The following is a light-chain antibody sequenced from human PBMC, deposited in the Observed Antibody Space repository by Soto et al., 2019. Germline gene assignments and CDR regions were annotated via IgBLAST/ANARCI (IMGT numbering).Light chain of an antibody. J-gene: IGKJ2*01. V-gene: IGKV3-20*01. CDR3: QQDGSSPPVT. CDR1: QSVSSSF. Sequence: EIVLTQSPGTLSLSPGERATLSCRASQSVSSSFLAWYQQIPGQAPRLLIYGASSRATGIPDRFSGSGSGTDFTLTISRLEPEDFAVYYCQQDGSSPPVTFGQGTKLEIK. CDR2: GAS.